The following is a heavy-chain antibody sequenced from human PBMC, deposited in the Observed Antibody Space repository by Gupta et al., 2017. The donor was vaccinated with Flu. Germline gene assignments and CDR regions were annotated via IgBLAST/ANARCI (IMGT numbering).Heavy chain of an antibody. CDR3: ARDGEVGVPADIEYFQH. V-gene: IGHV3-30-3*01. CDR2: ISDDGSKK. Sequence: IHWVRQAPGKGLEWVAGISDDGSKKFYTDSVKGRFTMSRDNSKNTLDLQMNSLRPEDTEVYYCARDGEVGVPADIEYFQHWGQGTLVTVSS. D-gene: IGHD2-2*01. J-gene: IGHJ1*01.